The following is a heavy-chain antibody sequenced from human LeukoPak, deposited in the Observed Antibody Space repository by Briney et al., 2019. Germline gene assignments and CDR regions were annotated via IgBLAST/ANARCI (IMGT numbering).Heavy chain of an antibody. J-gene: IGHJ4*02. Sequence: SETLSLTCIVSGGSISSSIYYWAWVRQPPGKGLEWIGTVFYNGATQYSPSLKSRVTISVDKSKNQFSLKLSSVTAADTAVYYCARDKYCSGGSCYYYWGRGTLVTVSS. D-gene: IGHD2-15*01. CDR3: ARDKYCSGGSCYYY. CDR1: GGSISSSIYY. CDR2: VFYNGAT. V-gene: IGHV4-39*07.